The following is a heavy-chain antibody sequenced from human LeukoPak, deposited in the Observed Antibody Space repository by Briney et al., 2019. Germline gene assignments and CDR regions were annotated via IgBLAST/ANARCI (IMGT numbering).Heavy chain of an antibody. CDR3: ARRPSPYSSREFDY. D-gene: IGHD6-13*01. Sequence: GESLKIYCKGFGYSFTTYWIGWVRQMPGKGLEWMGIIYPGDSDTRYSPSFHGQVTISADKSISTAYLQWSSLKASDTAIYYCARRPSPYSSREFDYWGQGTLVTVSS. V-gene: IGHV5-51*01. J-gene: IGHJ4*02. CDR2: IYPGDSDT. CDR1: GYSFTTYW.